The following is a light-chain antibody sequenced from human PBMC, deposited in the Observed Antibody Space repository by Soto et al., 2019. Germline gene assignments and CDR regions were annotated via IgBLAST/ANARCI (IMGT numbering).Light chain of an antibody. CDR3: QQYNNWLPVT. V-gene: IGKV3-15*01. CDR1: QSVNSN. Sequence: EIVMTQSPATLSVSPGERSTRSCRASQSVNSNLAWYQQKPGQAPRLLIYGASTRATGIPARFSGSGSGTEFTLTISSLQSEYFAVYYCQQYNNWLPVTFGQGTKVDIK. CDR2: GAS. J-gene: IGKJ1*01.